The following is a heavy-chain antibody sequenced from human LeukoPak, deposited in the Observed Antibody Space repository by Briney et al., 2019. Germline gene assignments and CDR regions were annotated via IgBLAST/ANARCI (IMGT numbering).Heavy chain of an antibody. CDR1: GGSFSGYY. Sequence: SETLSLTCAVYGGSFSGYYWSWIRQPPGKGLEWIGEINHSGSTYYNPSLKSRVTISVDTSKNQFSLKLSSVTAADTAVYYCARDRQAARGVIALPRSWFDPWGQGTLVTVSS. D-gene: IGHD3-10*01. V-gene: IGHV4-34*09. CDR3: ARDRQAARGVIALPRSWFDP. J-gene: IGHJ5*02. CDR2: INHSGST.